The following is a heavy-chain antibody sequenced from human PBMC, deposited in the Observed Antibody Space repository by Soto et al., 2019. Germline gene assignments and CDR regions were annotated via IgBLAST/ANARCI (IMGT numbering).Heavy chain of an antibody. V-gene: IGHV1-18*01. Sequence: QVQLVQSGPEVKKPGALVKVSCKASGYTFTSYGVSWVRLAPGQGLEWMGWISGYNGQTNYAQKFRGRVTFTADTSTNTANMELWSLTSDDTAMYYCARDQRKELWVEGLTAMDVWGQGTTVTVSS. J-gene: IGHJ6*01. CDR3: ARDQRKELWVEGLTAMDV. CDR2: ISGYNGQT. D-gene: IGHD3-16*01. CDR1: GYTFTSYG.